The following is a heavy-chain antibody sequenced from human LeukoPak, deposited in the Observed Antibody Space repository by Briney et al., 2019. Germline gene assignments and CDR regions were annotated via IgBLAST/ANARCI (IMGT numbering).Heavy chain of an antibody. J-gene: IGHJ4*02. Sequence: SGGSLRLSCVASGFTFSNYGMHWVRQAPGKGLEWVAVISYDETNKYYTESVKGRFTISRDQSKNTLYLQMNSLRAEDTAVFYCARDQYDTWSRRGNFDSWGQGTLVIVSS. V-gene: IGHV3-30*03. CDR3: ARDQYDTWSRRGNFDS. CDR2: ISYDETNK. D-gene: IGHD3-3*01. CDR1: GFTFSNYG.